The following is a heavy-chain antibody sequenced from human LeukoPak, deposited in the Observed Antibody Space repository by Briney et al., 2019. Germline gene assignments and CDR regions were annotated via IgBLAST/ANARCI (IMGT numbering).Heavy chain of an antibody. Sequence: GSLRLSCAASGFTFSSYAMSWVRQAPGKGLEWVSAISGSGGSTYYADSVKGRFTISRDNSKNTLYLQMNSLRAEDTAVYYCARIPSDSSGYLSALDIWGQGTMVTVSS. CDR3: ARIPSDSSGYLSALDI. CDR1: GFTFSSYA. D-gene: IGHD3-22*01. J-gene: IGHJ3*02. CDR2: ISGSGGST. V-gene: IGHV3-23*01.